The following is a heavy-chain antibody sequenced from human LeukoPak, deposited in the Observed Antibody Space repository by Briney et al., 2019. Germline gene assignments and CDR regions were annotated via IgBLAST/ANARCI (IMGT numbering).Heavy chain of an antibody. CDR3: ARERRVMTTAGRGEDLGLNYFDY. CDR2: IYYSGST. J-gene: IGHJ4*02. D-gene: IGHD3-22*01. Sequence: KPSETLSLTCTVSGGSISSGGYYWSWIRQHPGKGLEWIGYIYYSGSTYYNPSLKSRVTISVDTSKNQFSLKLSSVTAADTAVYYCARERRVMTTAGRGEDLGLNYFDYWGQGTLVTVSS. CDR1: GGSISSGGYY. V-gene: IGHV4-31*03.